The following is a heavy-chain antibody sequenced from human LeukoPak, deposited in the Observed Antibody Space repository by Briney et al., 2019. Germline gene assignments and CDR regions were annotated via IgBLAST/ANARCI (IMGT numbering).Heavy chain of an antibody. D-gene: IGHD6-19*01. V-gene: IGHV4-59*08. CDR3: ARHDSPYTSGCPFDY. J-gene: IGHJ4*02. CDR2: IYYSGST. Sequence: SETLSLTCTVSGGSLSSYYWSWIRQPPGKGLEWIGYIYYSGSTNYNPSLKSRVTISVDTSKNQFSLKLSSVTAADTAVYYCARHDSPYTSGCPFDYWGQGTLVTVSS. CDR1: GGSLSSYY.